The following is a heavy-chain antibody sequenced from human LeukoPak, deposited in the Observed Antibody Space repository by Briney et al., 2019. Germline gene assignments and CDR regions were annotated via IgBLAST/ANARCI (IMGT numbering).Heavy chain of an antibody. CDR3: AKVFWAGAYCGGDCFAAFDI. J-gene: IGHJ3*02. CDR2: ISGDGGST. Sequence: PGGSLRLSCAASGFTFDDYAMHWVRQAPGKGLEWVSFISGDGGSTYYADSVKGRFTISRDNSKNSLYLQMNSLRTEDTALYYCAKVFWAGAYCGGDCFAAFDIWGQGTMVTVSS. D-gene: IGHD2-21*02. V-gene: IGHV3-43*02. CDR1: GFTFDDYA.